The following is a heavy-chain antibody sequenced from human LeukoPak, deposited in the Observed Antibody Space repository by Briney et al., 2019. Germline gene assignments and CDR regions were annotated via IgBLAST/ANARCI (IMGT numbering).Heavy chain of an antibody. CDR3: ARDIIAAGSDY. V-gene: IGHV3-21*01. Sequence: GRSLRLSCAASGFTFSSYAMHWVRQAPGKGLEWVSSISSSSSYIYYADSVKGRFTISRDNAKNSLYLQMNSLRAEDTAVYYCARDIIAAGSDYWGQGTLVTVSS. CDR1: GFTFSSYA. J-gene: IGHJ4*02. CDR2: ISSSSSYI. D-gene: IGHD6-25*01.